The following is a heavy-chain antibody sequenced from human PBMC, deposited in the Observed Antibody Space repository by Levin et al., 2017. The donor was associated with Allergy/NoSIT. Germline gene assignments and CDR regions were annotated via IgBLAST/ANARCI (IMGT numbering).Heavy chain of an antibody. Sequence: GGSLRLSCAASGFTFSSYAMSWVRQAPGKGLEWVSAISGSGGSTYYADSVKGRFTISRDNSKNTLYLQMNSLRAEDTAVYYCAKAASLYSSSWYYFDYWGQGTLVTVSS. V-gene: IGHV3-23*01. J-gene: IGHJ4*02. D-gene: IGHD6-13*01. CDR3: AKAASLYSSSWYYFDY. CDR2: ISGSGGST. CDR1: GFTFSSYA.